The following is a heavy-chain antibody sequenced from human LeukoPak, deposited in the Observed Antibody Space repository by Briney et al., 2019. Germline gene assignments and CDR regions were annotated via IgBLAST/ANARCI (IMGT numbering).Heavy chain of an antibody. V-gene: IGHV3-20*04. CDR2: INWNGGRT. D-gene: IGHD2-8*01. Sequence: GGSLRLSCAASGFIFDDHAMSWVRQVPGKGLEWVSSINWNGGRTDHADSVKGRFTISRDNAKASLFLQMNSLRAEDTALYYCARSLLMVYATPFDYWGQGTLVTVSS. CDR1: GFIFDDHA. CDR3: ARSLLMVYATPFDY. J-gene: IGHJ4*02.